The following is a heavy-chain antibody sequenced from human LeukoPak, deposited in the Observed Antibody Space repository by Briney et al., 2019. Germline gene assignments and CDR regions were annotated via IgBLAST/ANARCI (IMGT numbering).Heavy chain of an antibody. D-gene: IGHD4-23*01. Sequence: GASVKVSCKASGYTFTSYYMHWVRQAPGQGLEWMGIINPSGGSTSYAQKFQGRVTMTRDMSTSTVYMELSSLRSEDTAVYYCARPYGGNGGWFDPWGQGTLVTVSS. CDR2: INPSGGST. J-gene: IGHJ5*02. V-gene: IGHV1-46*01. CDR1: GYTFTSYY. CDR3: ARPYGGNGGWFDP.